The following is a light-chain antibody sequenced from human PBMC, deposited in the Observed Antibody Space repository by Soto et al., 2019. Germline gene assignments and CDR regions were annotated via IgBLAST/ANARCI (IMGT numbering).Light chain of an antibody. CDR1: NIGGKS. V-gene: IGLV3-21*02. Sequence: SYELTQPPSVSVAPGQTARVTCFVNNIGGKSVHWYQQKPGQAPVLVVYDDSDRPSGIPDRFSGSNSGDTATLTIRRVEAGDEADYYCHVWDSSSDHYVFGTGTKV. J-gene: IGLJ1*01. CDR3: HVWDSSSDHYV. CDR2: DDS.